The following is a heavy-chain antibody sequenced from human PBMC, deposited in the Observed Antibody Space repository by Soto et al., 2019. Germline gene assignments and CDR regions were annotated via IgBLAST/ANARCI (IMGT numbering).Heavy chain of an antibody. Sequence: GESLKISCKGSGYSFTSYWIGWVRQMPGKGLEWMGIIYPRDSDTRYSPSFQGHVTISADESISTAYLQWSSLKASDTATCYCARHEYSTSSGSYYFDYWGQGTLVTVSS. CDR3: ARHEYSTSSGSYYFDY. D-gene: IGHD6-6*01. J-gene: IGHJ4*02. CDR2: IYPRDSDT. CDR1: GYSFTSYW. V-gene: IGHV5-51*01.